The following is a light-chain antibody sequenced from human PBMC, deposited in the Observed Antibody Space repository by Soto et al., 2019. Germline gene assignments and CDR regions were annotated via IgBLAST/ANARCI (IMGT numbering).Light chain of an antibody. V-gene: IGKV1-39*01. CDR3: QQSYSAPLT. CDR2: GAS. J-gene: IGKJ4*01. Sequence: DIQMTQSPSSLSASVGDRVTITCRASQSISSYLNWYQQKPGKAPKLLIFGASTLQSGVPSRFSGSGYGTDFTLTISSRQPEDVATYYCQQSYSAPLTFGGGTKVEIK. CDR1: QSISSY.